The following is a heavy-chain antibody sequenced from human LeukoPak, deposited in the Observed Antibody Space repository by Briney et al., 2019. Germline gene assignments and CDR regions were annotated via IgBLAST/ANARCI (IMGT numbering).Heavy chain of an antibody. V-gene: IGHV4-59*08. CDR3: ARPSRTGSGWDAFAI. J-gene: IGHJ3*02. Sequence: SGTPSLTCTVSGGSISNYYWSWIRQPPGKELEWIGYIYYSGSTNYNPSLTRRVTISVETSKTPFSLTLSSVTAADTAMYYCARPSRTGSGWDAFAIWGQGTMVTVSS. D-gene: IGHD3-22*01. CDR1: GGSISNYY. CDR2: IYYSGST.